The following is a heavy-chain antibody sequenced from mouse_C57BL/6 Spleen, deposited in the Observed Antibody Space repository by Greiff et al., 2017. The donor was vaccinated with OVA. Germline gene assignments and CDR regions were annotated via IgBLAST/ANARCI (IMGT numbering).Heavy chain of an antibody. CDR2: SRNKANDYTT. CDR3: ARDAGYYDYDDWYFDV. D-gene: IGHD2-4*01. CDR1: GFTFSDFY. V-gene: IGHV7-1*01. J-gene: IGHJ1*03. Sequence: EVNVVESGGGLVQSGRSLRLSCATSGFTFSDFYMEWVRQAPGKGLEWIAASRNKANDYTTEYSASVKGRFIVSRDTSQSILYLQMNALRAEDTAIYYCARDAGYYDYDDWYFDVWGTGTTVTVSS.